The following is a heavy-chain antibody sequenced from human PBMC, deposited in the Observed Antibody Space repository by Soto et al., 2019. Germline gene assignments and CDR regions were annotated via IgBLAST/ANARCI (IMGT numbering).Heavy chain of an antibody. CDR2: ISAYNGNT. J-gene: IGHJ5*02. CDR1: GYTFTSHG. CDR3: ARGRIIVAGGFDP. Sequence: ASVKVSCKASGYTFTSHGITWVRQAPGQGLEWMGWISAYNGNTNYTQKLQGRLTMTTNTSMSTAYMELSSLSFDDTAVYYCARGRIIVAGGFDPWGQGTLVTVSS. D-gene: IGHD6-19*01. V-gene: IGHV1-18*01.